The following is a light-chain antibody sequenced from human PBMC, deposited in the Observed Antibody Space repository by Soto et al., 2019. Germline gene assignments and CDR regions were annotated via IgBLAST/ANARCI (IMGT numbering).Light chain of an antibody. J-gene: IGKJ5*01. V-gene: IGKV3-20*01. CDR3: QQYVISVT. CDR1: QSVSSY. Sequence: EIVLTQSPATLSLSPGARGPLSCRASQSVSSYLAWYQQKPGQAPRLLIYGASNRATGIPERFSGSGSGTDFTLTISRLEPQDSAIYYCQQYVISVTFGQGTRLEIK. CDR2: GAS.